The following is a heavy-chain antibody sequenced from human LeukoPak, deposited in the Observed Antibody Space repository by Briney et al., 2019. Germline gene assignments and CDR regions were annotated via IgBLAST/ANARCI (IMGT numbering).Heavy chain of an antibody. V-gene: IGHV4-39*01. J-gene: IGHJ4*02. CDR3: ARHSTLIYSSGWYVVDY. Sequence: PSQTLSLTCTASGGSISSSSYYWGWIRQPSGKGLEWIGSIYYSGSTYYNPSLKSRVTISVDTSENQFSLKLSSVTAADTAVYYCARHSTLIYSSGWYVVDYWGQGTLVTVSS. CDR2: IYYSGST. CDR1: GGSISSSSYY. D-gene: IGHD6-19*01.